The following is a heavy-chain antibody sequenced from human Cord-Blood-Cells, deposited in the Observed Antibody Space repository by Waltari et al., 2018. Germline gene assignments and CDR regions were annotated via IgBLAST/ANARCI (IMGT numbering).Heavy chain of an antibody. Sequence: QVQLVQSGAEVKKPGASVKVSCKASGYTFTGYYMHWVRQAPGQGLEWMGWINPNSGGTNDAQKFQGRVTMTRDTSISTAYMELSRLRSDDTAVYYCARVGGSYYYFDYWGQGTLVTVSS. J-gene: IGHJ4*02. CDR2: INPNSGGT. CDR1: GYTFTGYY. CDR3: ARVGGSYYYFDY. D-gene: IGHD1-26*01. V-gene: IGHV1-2*02.